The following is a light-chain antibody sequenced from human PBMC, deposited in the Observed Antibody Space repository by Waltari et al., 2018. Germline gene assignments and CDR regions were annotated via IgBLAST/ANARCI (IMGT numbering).Light chain of an antibody. CDR3: SSYTSSSTVV. CDR1: SSDVGGYNY. J-gene: IGLJ2*01. Sequence: QSALTQPASVSGSPGQSITISCTGTSSDVGGYNYVSWYQQHPGKAPKPMIYEVSNRPSGVSNRFSGSKSCNPASLTISGLQAEDEADYYCSSYTSSSTVVFGGGTKLTVL. V-gene: IGLV2-14*01. CDR2: EVS.